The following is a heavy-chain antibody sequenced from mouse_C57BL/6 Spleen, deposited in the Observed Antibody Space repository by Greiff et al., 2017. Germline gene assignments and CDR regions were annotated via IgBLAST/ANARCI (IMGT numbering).Heavy chain of an antibody. CDR3: ARRGYGSGYYYAMDY. CDR1: GYTFTSYW. J-gene: IGHJ4*01. D-gene: IGHD1-1*01. V-gene: IGHV1-55*01. CDR2: IYPGSGST. Sequence: QVQLQQPGAELVKPGASVKMSCKASGYTFTSYWITWVKQRPGQGLEWIGDIYPGSGSTNYNEKFKSKATLTVDTSSSTAYMQLSSLTSEDSAVYYCARRGYGSGYYYAMDYWGQGTSVTVSS.